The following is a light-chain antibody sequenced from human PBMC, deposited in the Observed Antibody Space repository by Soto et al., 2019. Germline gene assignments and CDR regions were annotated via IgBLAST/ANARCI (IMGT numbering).Light chain of an antibody. Sequence: QSVVTQSPSASASLGASVNLTCTLSSGHSSNAIAWHQQQPETGPRYLMKINNDGSHSKGDGIPDRFSGSSSGAERYLTISSLQSEDEADYYCQTWGTGIVVFGGGTKLTVL. J-gene: IGLJ3*02. V-gene: IGLV4-69*01. CDR2: INNDGSH. CDR1: SGHSSNA. CDR3: QTWGTGIVV.